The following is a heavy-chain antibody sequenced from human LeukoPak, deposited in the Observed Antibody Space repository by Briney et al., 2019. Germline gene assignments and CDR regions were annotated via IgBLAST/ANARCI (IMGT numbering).Heavy chain of an antibody. V-gene: IGHV4-34*01. D-gene: IGHD3-9*01. CDR3: ARGNILAGYCFAF. CDR1: GGSITGYY. CDR2: IHYTGAT. Sequence: PSETLSLTCAVYGGSITGYYWSWIRQTPGRGREWVGEIHYTGATSYNPSLKSRATISTDTSKNQFSLRLSSVTAADTAVYYCARGNILAGYCFAFWGQGALVTVPS. J-gene: IGHJ4*02.